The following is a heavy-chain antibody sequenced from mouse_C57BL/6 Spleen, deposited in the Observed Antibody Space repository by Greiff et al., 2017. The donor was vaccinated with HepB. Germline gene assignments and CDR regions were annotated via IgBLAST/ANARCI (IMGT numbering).Heavy chain of an antibody. CDR3: AKTAQATYYAMDY. V-gene: IGHV1-69*01. Sequence: VQLQQPGAELVMPGASVKLSCKASGYTFTSYWMHWVKQRPGHGLEWIGEIDPSDSYTNYNHKFKGKSTLTVDKSSSTAYMQLSSLTSEDSAVYYCAKTAQATYYAMDYWGQGTSVTVSS. J-gene: IGHJ4*01. CDR1: GYTFTSYW. CDR2: IDPSDSYT. D-gene: IGHD3-2*02.